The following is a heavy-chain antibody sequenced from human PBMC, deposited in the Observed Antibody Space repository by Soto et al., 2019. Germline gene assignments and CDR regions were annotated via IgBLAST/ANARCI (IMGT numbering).Heavy chain of an antibody. J-gene: IGHJ4*02. CDR3: AKASEYDDIRPVLH. Sequence: EVQLLESGGGLVQPGGSLRISCAASGFTFSSYAMSWVRQAPGKGLECLSTIGGSGGSAYYADSVKGRFTITRDNSMNTRHLQMNSLRAEDPAVYYCAKASEYDDIRPVLHWGQGTLITVS. CDR2: IGGSGGSA. D-gene: IGHD3-9*01. V-gene: IGHV3-23*01. CDR1: GFTFSSYA.